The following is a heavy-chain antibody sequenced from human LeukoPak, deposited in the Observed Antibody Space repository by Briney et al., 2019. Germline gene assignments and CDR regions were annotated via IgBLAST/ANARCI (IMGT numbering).Heavy chain of an antibody. CDR3: ARQLQGHYYDSSGYPFDY. CDR2: IYPGDSDT. D-gene: IGHD3-22*01. J-gene: IGHJ4*02. CDR1: GYSFTSYW. V-gene: IGHV5-51*01. Sequence: HGESLKISCKGSGYSFTSYWIGWVRQMPGKGLEWMGIIYPGDSDTRYSPSLQGQVTISADKSISTAYLQWSSLKASDTAMYYCARQLQGHYYDSSGYPFDYWGQGTLVTVSS.